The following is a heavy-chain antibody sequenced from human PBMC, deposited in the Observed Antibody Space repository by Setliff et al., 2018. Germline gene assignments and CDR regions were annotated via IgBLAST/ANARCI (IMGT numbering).Heavy chain of an antibody. CDR3: ARGIGGYCSRMSCSNESWP. CDR2: IYYSGST. Sequence: SETLSLTCTVSGGSIRTYYWSWIRQPPGKGLEYIGYIYYSGSTNYNPSLKSRVTISVDTSKNQFSLKLSSVTAADTAVYYWARGIGGYCSRMSCSNESWPWGQGTLGTVS. V-gene: IGHV4-59*12. CDR1: GGSIRTYY. D-gene: IGHD2-2*01. J-gene: IGHJ5*02.